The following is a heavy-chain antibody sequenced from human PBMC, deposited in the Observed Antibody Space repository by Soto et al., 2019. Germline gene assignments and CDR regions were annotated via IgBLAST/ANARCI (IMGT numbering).Heavy chain of an antibody. Sequence: SETLSLTCTVSGGSISSGDYYWSWIRQPPGKGLEWIGSIYYSGNTYYNPSLKSRVTMSVDTSKNHFSLELNSVTAADTAVYYCASLPVLRFLQYLREALYWGQGTLVTVSS. V-gene: IGHV4-39*02. CDR3: ASLPVLRFLQYLREALY. CDR1: GGSISSGDYY. CDR2: IYYSGNT. D-gene: IGHD3-3*01. J-gene: IGHJ4*02.